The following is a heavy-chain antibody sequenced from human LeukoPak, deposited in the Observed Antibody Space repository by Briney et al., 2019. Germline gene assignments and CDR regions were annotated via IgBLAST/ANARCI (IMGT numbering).Heavy chain of an antibody. CDR1: GGSISSYY. D-gene: IGHD3-22*01. V-gene: IGHV4-59*01. CDR3: ARDRATYYYDSSGYYYVSSDAFDI. Sequence: SETLSLTCTVSGGSISSYYWSWIRQPPGKGLEWIGYIYYSGSTNYSPSLKSRVTISVDTSKNQFSLKLSSVTAADTAVYYCARDRATYYYDSSGYYYVSSDAFDIWGQGTMVTVSS. J-gene: IGHJ3*02. CDR2: IYYSGST.